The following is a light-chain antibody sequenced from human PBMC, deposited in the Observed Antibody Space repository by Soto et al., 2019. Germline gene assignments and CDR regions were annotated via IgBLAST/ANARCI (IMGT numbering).Light chain of an antibody. J-gene: IGKJ5*01. V-gene: IGKV3-15*01. Sequence: EIVLTQSPGTLSFSPGERATLSCRASHSVSSSYLAWYQQKPGQAPRLLIYGASTRATGIPARFSGSGSGTEFTLTISSLQSEDFAVYYCQQYNNWPPITFGQGTRLEI. CDR3: QQYNNWPPIT. CDR2: GAS. CDR1: HSVSSSY.